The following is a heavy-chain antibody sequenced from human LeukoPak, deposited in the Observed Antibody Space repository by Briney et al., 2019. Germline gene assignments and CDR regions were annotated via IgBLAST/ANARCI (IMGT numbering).Heavy chain of an antibody. J-gene: IGHJ6*03. CDR2: IIPIFGTA. V-gene: IGHV1-69*06. CDR3: ATKTGYYYGSGSYYYYYYYMDV. CDR1: GYTFTSYY. Sequence: SVKVSCKASGYTFTSYYMHWVRQAPGQGLEWMGGIIPIFGTANYAQKFQGRVTITADKSTSTAYMELSSLRSEDTAVYYCATKTGYYYGSGSYYYYYYYMDVWGKGTTVTVSS. D-gene: IGHD3-10*01.